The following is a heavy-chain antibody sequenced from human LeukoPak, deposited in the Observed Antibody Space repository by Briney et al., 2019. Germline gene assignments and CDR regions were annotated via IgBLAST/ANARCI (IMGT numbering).Heavy chain of an antibody. J-gene: IGHJ6*03. V-gene: IGHV3-49*03. Sequence: GVLRLSCTASGFTFGDYAMSWFRQAPGKGLEWVGFIRSKAYGGTTEYAASVKGRFTISRDDSKSIAYLQMNSLKTEDTAVYYCTRDELYYYYYYMDVWGKGTTVTVSS. CDR1: GFTFGDYA. CDR3: TRDELYYYYYYMDV. CDR2: IRSKAYGGTT. D-gene: IGHD1-7*01.